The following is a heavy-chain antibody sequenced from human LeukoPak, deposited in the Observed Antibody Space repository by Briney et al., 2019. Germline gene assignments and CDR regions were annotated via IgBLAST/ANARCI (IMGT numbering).Heavy chain of an antibody. CDR2: IIPIFGTA. CDR1: GYTFTSYY. V-gene: IGHV1-69*13. CDR3: AKESHSSSSGMDV. Sequence: SVKVSCKASGYTFTSYYMHWVRQAPGQGLEWMGGIIPIFGTANYAQKFQGRVTITADESTSTAYMELSSLRSEDTAVYYCAKESHSSSSGMDVWGQGTTVTVSS. D-gene: IGHD6-6*01. J-gene: IGHJ6*02.